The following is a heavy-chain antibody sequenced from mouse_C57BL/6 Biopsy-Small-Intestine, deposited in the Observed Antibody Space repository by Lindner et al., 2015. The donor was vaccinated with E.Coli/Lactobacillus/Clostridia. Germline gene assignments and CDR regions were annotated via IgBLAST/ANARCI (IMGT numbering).Heavy chain of an antibody. CDR1: GFTFSDYG. CDR2: ISSGSSTI. J-gene: IGHJ4*01. CDR3: ARQYTYYSYDEGYAMDY. V-gene: IGHV5-17*01. Sequence: VQLQESGGGLVKPGGSRKLSCAASGFTFSDYGMHWVRQAPEKGLEGVAYISSGSSTIYYADTVKGRFIISRDNAKNTLFLQMTSLRSEDTAMYYCARQYTYYSYDEGYAMDYWGQGTSVTVSS. D-gene: IGHD2-12*01.